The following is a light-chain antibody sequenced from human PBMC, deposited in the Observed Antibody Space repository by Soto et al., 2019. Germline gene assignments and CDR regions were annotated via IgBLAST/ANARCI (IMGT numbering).Light chain of an antibody. V-gene: IGLV2-14*01. Sequence: QSALTQPASVSGSLGQSITISCTGASSDVGGYDYVSWYQQHPGKAPKLMIYEVNNRPSGVSNRFSGSKSANTASLAISGLQSEDEADYSCAAWDDSLNGLVFGTGTKVTVL. J-gene: IGLJ1*01. CDR2: EVN. CDR1: SSDVGGYDY. CDR3: AAWDDSLNGLV.